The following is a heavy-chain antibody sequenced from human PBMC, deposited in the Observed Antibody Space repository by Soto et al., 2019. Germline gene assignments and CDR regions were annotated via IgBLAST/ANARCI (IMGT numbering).Heavy chain of an antibody. CDR3: TTAATTVTTIDY. CDR2: IKRKSDGGTT. Sequence: VQLVESGGGLVKPGESLRVSCVVSGFTFSNAWMSWVRQAPGKGLEWVGRIKRKSDGGTTDYAAPVKGRFTISRDDSKITLYLQMNSLKTEDTAVYYCTTAATTVTTIDYWGQGTLVTVSS. J-gene: IGHJ4*02. D-gene: IGHD4-17*01. CDR1: GFTFSNAW. V-gene: IGHV3-15*01.